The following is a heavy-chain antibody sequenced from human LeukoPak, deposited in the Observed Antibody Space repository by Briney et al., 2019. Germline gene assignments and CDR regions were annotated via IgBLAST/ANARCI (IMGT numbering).Heavy chain of an antibody. CDR3: ARDRHDYVWGSYRFDAFDI. D-gene: IGHD3-16*02. CDR2: ISSSSSYI. CDR1: GFTFSSYS. J-gene: IGHJ3*02. V-gene: IGHV3-21*01. Sequence: GGSLRLSCAASGFTFSSYSMNWVRQAPGKGLEWFSSISSSSSYIYYADSVKGRFTISRDNAKNSLYLQMNSLRAEDTAVYYCARDRHDYVWGSYRFDAFDIWGQGTMVTVSS.